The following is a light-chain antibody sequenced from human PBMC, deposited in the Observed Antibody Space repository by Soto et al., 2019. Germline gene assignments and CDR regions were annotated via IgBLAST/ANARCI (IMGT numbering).Light chain of an antibody. CDR3: QQYGSSPGIT. V-gene: IGKV3-20*01. CDR2: GAS. Sequence: EIVLTQSPGTLSLSPGERATLSCRASQSVSSSYLAWYQQKPGRAPRLLIYGASGRATGIPDRFSGSGSGTDFTLTISRLEPEDFAVYYCQQYGSSPGITFGQGTRLEIK. J-gene: IGKJ5*01. CDR1: QSVSSSY.